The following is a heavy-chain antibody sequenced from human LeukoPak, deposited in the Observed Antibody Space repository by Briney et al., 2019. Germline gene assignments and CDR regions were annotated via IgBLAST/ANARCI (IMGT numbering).Heavy chain of an antibody. J-gene: IGHJ5*02. CDR3: ARGSVRGEFDP. CDR1: GGSISTYY. Sequence: SETLSLTCTLSGGSISTYYWSWVRQPPGKGLEWIGYIYYTGSTDYNPSLKSRVTMSVDTSKNQFSLKLSTVTAADTAVYSCARGSVRGEFDPWGQGTLVTVSS. V-gene: IGHV4-59*01. CDR2: IYYTGST. D-gene: IGHD3-10*01.